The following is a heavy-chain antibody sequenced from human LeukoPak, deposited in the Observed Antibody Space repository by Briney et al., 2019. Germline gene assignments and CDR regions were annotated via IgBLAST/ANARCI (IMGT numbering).Heavy chain of an antibody. Sequence: PSETLSLTCAVYGGSFSGYYWSWIRQPPGKGLEWIGEINHSGSTNYNPSLMSRGTISVDTSKHQFSLKLSSVTAADTAVYYCARGRPMVRGVIITSRDRGYFDYWGQGTLVTVSS. V-gene: IGHV4-34*01. CDR1: GGSFSGYY. J-gene: IGHJ4*02. D-gene: IGHD3-10*01. CDR2: INHSGST. CDR3: ARGRPMVRGVIITSRDRGYFDY.